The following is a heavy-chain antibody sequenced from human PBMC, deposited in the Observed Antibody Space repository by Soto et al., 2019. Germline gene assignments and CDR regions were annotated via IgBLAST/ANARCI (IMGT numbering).Heavy chain of an antibody. CDR3: ARDIRSGDYKWFDS. D-gene: IGHD3-3*01. CDR2: ITNGGGSQ. CDR1: FNG. V-gene: IGHV3-30*03. Sequence: QVHLVESGGGVVQPGRSLRLSCAAPFNGIHWVRQAPGKGLEWVAFITNGGGSQLYADSVKGRFTISRDNSKNTVDLQMDSLRPEDTAVYHCARDIRSGDYKWFDSWGQGTLVTVSS. J-gene: IGHJ5*01.